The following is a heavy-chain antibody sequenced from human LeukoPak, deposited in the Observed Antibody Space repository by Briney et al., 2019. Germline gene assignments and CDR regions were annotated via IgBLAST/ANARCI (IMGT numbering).Heavy chain of an antibody. CDR1: GYTFTTYY. V-gene: IGHV1-46*01. D-gene: IGHD3-3*01. CDR3: ATARRPAFWSGYYTGGFTDY. J-gene: IGHJ4*02. Sequence: ASVKVSCKASGYTFTTYYIHWVRQAPGQGLEWMGIINPSDGSTSYAQRFQGRVTMTRDTSTHTVYMELSTLRSEDTAVYYCATARRPAFWSGYYTGGFTDYWGQGTLVTVSS. CDR2: INPSDGST.